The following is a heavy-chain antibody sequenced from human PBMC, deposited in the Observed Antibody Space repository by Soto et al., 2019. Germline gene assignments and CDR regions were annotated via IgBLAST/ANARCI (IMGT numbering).Heavy chain of an antibody. CDR1: GGTFSSYT. D-gene: IGHD3-16*01. V-gene: IGHV1-69*02. J-gene: IGHJ5*02. Sequence: QVQLVQSGAEVKKPGSSVKVSCKASGGTFSSYTISWVRQAPGQGREWMGRIIPILGIANYAQKVQGRVTIXADKSTSAAYMELSSLRSEDTAVYYCATLLGGWFDPWGQGTLVTVSS. CDR3: ATLLGGWFDP. CDR2: IIPILGIA.